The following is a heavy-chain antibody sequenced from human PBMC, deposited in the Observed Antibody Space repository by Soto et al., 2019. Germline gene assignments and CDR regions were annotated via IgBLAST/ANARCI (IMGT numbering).Heavy chain of an antibody. D-gene: IGHD1-26*01. CDR2: INPNSGGP. Sequence: ASVKVSCKXSGYTFTVYYIHWVRQAPGQGPEWMGWINPNSGGPNYAQKFQGRVTMTRDTSISTAYMELSSLRSDDTAVYYCAREVALGSGKWFDHWGQGTLVTVSS. V-gene: IGHV1-2*02. J-gene: IGHJ5*02. CDR3: AREVALGSGKWFDH. CDR1: GYTFTVYY.